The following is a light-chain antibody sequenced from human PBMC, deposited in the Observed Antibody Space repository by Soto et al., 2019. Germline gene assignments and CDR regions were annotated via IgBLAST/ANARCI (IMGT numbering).Light chain of an antibody. CDR2: LEGNGSY. CDR1: SGHSSYI. CDR3: ETWDSNTHTV. Sequence: QSVLTQSSSASASLGTSVKLTCTLSSGHSSYIIAWHQQQPGKAPRYLMKLEGNGSYNKGSGVPDRFSGSSSGADRYLTISSLQVEDVADYYCETWDSNTHTVFGGGTTVTVL. V-gene: IGLV4-60*02. J-gene: IGLJ3*02.